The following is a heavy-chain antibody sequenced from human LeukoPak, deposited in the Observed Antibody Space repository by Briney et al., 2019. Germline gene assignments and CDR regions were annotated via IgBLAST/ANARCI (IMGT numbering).Heavy chain of an antibody. Sequence: GSLRLSCAASGFTFSSYAMSWVRQAPGKGLEWVSIISGSGGSTQYTDSVKGRFTISRDNAKNSLYLQMNSLRAEDTAVYYCARDWNYAYWGQGTLVTVSS. D-gene: IGHD1-7*01. J-gene: IGHJ4*02. CDR3: ARDWNYAY. CDR2: ISGSGGST. V-gene: IGHV3-23*01. CDR1: GFTFSSYA.